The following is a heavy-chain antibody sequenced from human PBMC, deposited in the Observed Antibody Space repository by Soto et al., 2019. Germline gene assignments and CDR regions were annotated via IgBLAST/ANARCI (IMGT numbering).Heavy chain of an antibody. Sequence: SETRSLTCTVSGAALSGGGYFYTWFRQPPGKGLEWLGYIYYSGGTNYNPSLKSRVTISLDKSKSQFSLRLISVTAADTAVYYCTRGQSDDNYFDPWGQGTLVTVSS. V-gene: IGHV4-61*08. J-gene: IGHJ5*02. CDR3: TRGQSDDNYFDP. CDR1: GAALSGGGYF. D-gene: IGHD6-19*01. CDR2: IYYSGGT.